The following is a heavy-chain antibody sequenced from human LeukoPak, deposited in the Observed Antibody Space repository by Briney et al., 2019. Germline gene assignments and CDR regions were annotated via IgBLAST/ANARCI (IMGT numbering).Heavy chain of an antibody. CDR1: GYNFTTYW. CDR2: IYPGDSDA. J-gene: IGHJ4*02. Sequence: GESLQISCKGSGYNFTTYWIGWVRQMPGKGLEWMGIIYPGDSDARYSPSFQGQVTFSVDKSISTAYLQWSSLKASDIAMYYCARPLGSGSWPYDYWGQGTLVTVSS. D-gene: IGHD3-10*01. V-gene: IGHV5-51*01. CDR3: ARPLGSGSWPYDY.